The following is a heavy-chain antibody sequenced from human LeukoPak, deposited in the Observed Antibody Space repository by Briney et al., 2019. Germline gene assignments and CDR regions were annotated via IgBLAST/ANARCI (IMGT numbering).Heavy chain of an antibody. CDR3: TRRANGRRYNWFDT. CDR2: MNPHCDNT. V-gene: IGHV1-8*02. D-gene: IGHD2-8*01. J-gene: IGHJ5*02. Sequence: GASVKVSCKASGGTFSSYAISWVRQATGQELEWMGWMNPHCDNTAYAQKFQGRVTMTKNTSISTAYMELSSLRSDDTAVYYCTRRANGRRYNWFDTWGQGTLVTVSS. CDR1: GGTFSSYA.